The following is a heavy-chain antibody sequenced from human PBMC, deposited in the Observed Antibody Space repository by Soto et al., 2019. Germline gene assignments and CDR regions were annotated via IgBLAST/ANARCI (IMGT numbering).Heavy chain of an antibody. Sequence: QVQLVESGGGVVQPGRSLRLSCAASGFTFSSYGMHWVRQAPGKGLEWVAVISYDGSNKYYADSVKGRFTISRDNSKNTLYLQMNSLRAEDTAVYYCAKGSMAGPLFDYWGQGTLVTVSP. CDR1: GFTFSSYG. J-gene: IGHJ4*02. V-gene: IGHV3-30*18. CDR3: AKGSMAGPLFDY. D-gene: IGHD6-19*01. CDR2: ISYDGSNK.